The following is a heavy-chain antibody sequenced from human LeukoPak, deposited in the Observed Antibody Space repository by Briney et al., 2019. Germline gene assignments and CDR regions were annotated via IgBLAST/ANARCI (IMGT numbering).Heavy chain of an antibody. J-gene: IGHJ4*02. CDR1: GDSISTSNYY. Sequence: SETLSLTCTVPGDSISTSNYYWGWIRQPPGKGLDWIGSIYYSGSTYYSQSLKSRVTISVDTSKNQFSLKLSFVTAADTAMYYCARVALSTTFGVVTHRIFDYWGQGTLVTVSS. CDR3: ARVALSTTFGVVTHRIFDY. V-gene: IGHV4-39*07. CDR2: IYYSGST. D-gene: IGHD3-3*01.